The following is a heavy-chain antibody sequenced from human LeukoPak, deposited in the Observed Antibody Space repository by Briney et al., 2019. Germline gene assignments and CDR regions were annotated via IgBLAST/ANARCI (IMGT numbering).Heavy chain of an antibody. CDR1: GYSFTNYW. Sequence: GESLKISCKGSGYSFTNYWIGWVRQMPGKGLEWMGIIYPGDSDTRCSPSFQGQVTISADKSISTAYLQWSGLKASDTAMYYCARRVSSSGFDAFDVWGQGTMVTVSS. V-gene: IGHV5-51*01. D-gene: IGHD5-12*01. J-gene: IGHJ3*01. CDR2: IYPGDSDT. CDR3: ARRVSSSGFDAFDV.